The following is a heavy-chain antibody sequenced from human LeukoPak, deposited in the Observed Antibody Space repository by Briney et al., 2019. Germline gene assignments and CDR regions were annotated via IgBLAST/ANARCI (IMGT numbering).Heavy chain of an antibody. Sequence: PGGSLRLSCAASGFTFSNYWMSWVRQAPGKGLEWVAHINQDGSEEHYMDSVKARFIISRDNAENSLSLQMDSLRAEDTAVYYCVRDGGVSGYDLLDYWGQGTLVTVSS. CDR1: GFTFSNYW. CDR3: VRDGGVSGYDLLDY. J-gene: IGHJ4*02. V-gene: IGHV3-7*01. CDR2: INQDGSEE. D-gene: IGHD5-12*01.